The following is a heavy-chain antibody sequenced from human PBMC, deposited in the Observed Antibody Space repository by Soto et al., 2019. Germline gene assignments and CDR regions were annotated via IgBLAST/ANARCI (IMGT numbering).Heavy chain of an antibody. V-gene: IGHV1-18*01. Sequence: QVHLVQSGAEVKKPGASVKVSCKGSGYTFTSYGITWVRQAPGQGLEWRGWISAHNGNTDYAQRLEGRVTVPSDTSTSTAYMELRSLRADDTAVYYCARGRYGDYWGQGALVTVSS. CDR2: ISAHNGNT. D-gene: IGHD1-1*01. CDR3: ARGRYGDY. J-gene: IGHJ4*02. CDR1: GYTFTSYG.